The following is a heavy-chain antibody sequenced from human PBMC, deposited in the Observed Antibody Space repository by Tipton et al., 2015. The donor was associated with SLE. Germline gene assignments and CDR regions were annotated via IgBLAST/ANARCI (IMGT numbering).Heavy chain of an antibody. D-gene: IGHD4-23*01. CDR2: ISYDGSNK. J-gene: IGHJ6*03. CDR1: GFIFRNYW. V-gene: IGHV3-30*18. Sequence: SLRLSCAASGFIFRNYWMSWVRQAPGKGLEWVAVISYDGSNKYYADSVRGRFTISRDNFKNTLILYLNSLRAEDAAVYYCAKELWVGNERPYYMDVWGKGTTVTVSS. CDR3: AKELWVGNERPYYMDV.